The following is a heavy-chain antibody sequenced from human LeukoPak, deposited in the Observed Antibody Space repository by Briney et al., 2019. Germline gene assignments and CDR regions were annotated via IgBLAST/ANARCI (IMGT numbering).Heavy chain of an antibody. CDR3: AKAVVGYCSSTGCFVFDY. Sequence: GGSLRLSCAASGFTFFTYTMTWVRQASWRGLECVSAITDSAGATYYAASVNGRFTISRDNSKNTLYLQMNSLRDEDTAVYYCAKAVVGYCSSTGCFVFDYWGQGSLVTVSS. J-gene: IGHJ4*02. D-gene: IGHD2-2*01. V-gene: IGHV3-23*01. CDR2: ITDSAGAT. CDR1: GFTFFTYT.